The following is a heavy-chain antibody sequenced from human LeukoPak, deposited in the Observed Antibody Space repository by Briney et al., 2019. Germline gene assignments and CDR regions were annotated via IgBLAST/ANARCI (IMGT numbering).Heavy chain of an antibody. CDR3: AREYSASEH. J-gene: IGHJ1*01. CDR2: IDPYTGNT. V-gene: IGHV1-2*02. CDR1: GYSFVGYY. Sequence: GASVKVSCKASGYSFVGYYLHWVRQAPGQGLEWMSWIDPYTGNTHYAQKFQGRLTVTRDTSISTTYMELSWLTSDDTAMYYCAREYSASEHWGQGTLATVSS. D-gene: IGHD5-12*01.